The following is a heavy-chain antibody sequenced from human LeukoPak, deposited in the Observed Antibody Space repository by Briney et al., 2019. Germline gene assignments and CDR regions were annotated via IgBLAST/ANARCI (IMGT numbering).Heavy chain of an antibody. V-gene: IGHV1-2*02. Sequence: ASVKVTCKASGYTFTGYYMHWVRQAPGQGLEWMGWINPNSGGTNYAQKFQGRVTMTRDTSISTAYMELSRLRSDDTAVYYCAREYEVAAYYFDYWGQGTLVTVSS. CDR1: GYTFTGYY. J-gene: IGHJ4*02. CDR3: AREYEVAAYYFDY. D-gene: IGHD6-19*01. CDR2: INPNSGGT.